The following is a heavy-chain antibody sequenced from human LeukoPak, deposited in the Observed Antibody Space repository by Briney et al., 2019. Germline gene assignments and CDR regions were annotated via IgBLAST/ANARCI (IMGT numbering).Heavy chain of an antibody. V-gene: IGHV3-7*01. Sequence: GGSLRLSCAASGFTFSSYWMSWVRQAPGKGLEWVANIKQDGSEKYYVDSVKGRFTISRDNAKNSLYLQMNSLRAEDTAVYYCARDRYSSGWYSGAYYYYGMDVRGQGTTVTVSS. CDR3: ARDRYSSGWYSGAYYYYGMDV. CDR2: IKQDGSEK. D-gene: IGHD6-19*01. CDR1: GFTFSSYW. J-gene: IGHJ6*02.